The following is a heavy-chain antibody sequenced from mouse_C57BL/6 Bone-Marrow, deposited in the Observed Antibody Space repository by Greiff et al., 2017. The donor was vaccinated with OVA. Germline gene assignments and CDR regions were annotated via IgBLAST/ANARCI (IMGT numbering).Heavy chain of an antibody. V-gene: IGHV5-9-1*02. D-gene: IGHD2-2*01. CDR2: ISSGGDYT. Sequence: EVKLVESGAGLVKPGGSLKLSCAASGFTFSGYAMYWVRQTPEKRLEWVAYISSGGDYTYYADTVKGRFTISRDNARNTLYLQMSSLKSEDTAIYYWTRDLAYGYHFDYWGQGTTLTVSS. CDR3: TRDLAYGYHFDY. CDR1: GFTFSGYA. J-gene: IGHJ2*01.